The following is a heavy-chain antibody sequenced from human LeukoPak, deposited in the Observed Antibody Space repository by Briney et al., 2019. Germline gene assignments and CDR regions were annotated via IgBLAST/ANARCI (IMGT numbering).Heavy chain of an antibody. CDR3: ARAVYYSNYLGY. J-gene: IGHJ4*01. CDR2: INSDGSST. D-gene: IGHD3-10*01. Sequence: PGGSLRLSCAASGFTFSSYWMHWVRDAPGKGMVWVSCINSDGSSTNYADSVKGRFTISRDNAKNTLYLQMNSLRAEDTAMYYCARAVYYSNYLGYWGQGTLVTVSS. V-gene: IGHV3-74*01. CDR1: GFTFSSYW.